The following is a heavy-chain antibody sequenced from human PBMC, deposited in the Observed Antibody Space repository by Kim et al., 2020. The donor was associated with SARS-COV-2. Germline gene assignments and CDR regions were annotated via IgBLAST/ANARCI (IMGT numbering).Heavy chain of an antibody. Sequence: SETLSLTCSVSGGSISSYYWSWIRQPPGKGLEWIGYIYYSGSTNYNPSLKSRVTISVDTSKNQFSLKLSAVTAADTAVYYWPRAKEGSGGSSYPMDVWG. CDR2: IYYSGST. D-gene: IGHD2-15*01. J-gene: IGHJ6*02. CDR3: PRAKEGSGGSSYPMDV. CDR1: GGSISSYY. V-gene: IGHV4-59*01.